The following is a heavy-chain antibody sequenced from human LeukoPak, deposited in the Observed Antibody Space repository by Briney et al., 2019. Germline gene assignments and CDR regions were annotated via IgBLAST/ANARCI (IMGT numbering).Heavy chain of an antibody. D-gene: IGHD6-19*01. J-gene: IGHJ4*02. CDR2: IWSDGSIK. CDR1: EFIFSNYG. Sequence: GNSLRLSCAASEFIFSNYGMHWVRQGPGKGLEWVAIIWSDGSIKYYADSVKGRLPISRDNSKNSLSLQMNSLRAEDTAVYYCARDPLSAAGGWYLVFDYWGQGTLVTVSS. V-gene: IGHV3-33*01. CDR3: ARDPLSAAGGWYLVFDY.